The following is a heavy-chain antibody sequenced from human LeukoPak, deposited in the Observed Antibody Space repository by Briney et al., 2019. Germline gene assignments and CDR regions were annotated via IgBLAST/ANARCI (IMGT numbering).Heavy chain of an antibody. Sequence: PGGSLRLSCAASGFTFSDYYMRWIRQAPGKGLEWISYISSNGRTIYYADSVKGRFTISRDNAKNSLYLQMNSLRAEDTAVYYCARGAAAGIVGWLDPWGQGTLVTVSS. CDR2: ISSNGRTI. CDR3: ARGAAAGIVGWLDP. CDR1: GFTFSDYY. D-gene: IGHD6-13*01. V-gene: IGHV3-11*04. J-gene: IGHJ5*02.